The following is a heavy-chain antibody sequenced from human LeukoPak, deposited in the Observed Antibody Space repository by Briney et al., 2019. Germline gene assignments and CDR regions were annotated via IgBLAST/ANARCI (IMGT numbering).Heavy chain of an antibody. CDR2: INHSGSI. CDR1: GGSFSGYY. V-gene: IGHV4-34*01. Sequence: SETLSLTCAVYGGSFSGYYWSWIRQPPGKGLEWIGEINHSGSINYNPSLKSRVTISVDTSKNQFSLKLSSVTAADTAVYYRARRYDSSGYYYRPYDYWGQGTLVTVSS. CDR3: ARRYDSSGYYYRPYDY. J-gene: IGHJ4*02. D-gene: IGHD3-22*01.